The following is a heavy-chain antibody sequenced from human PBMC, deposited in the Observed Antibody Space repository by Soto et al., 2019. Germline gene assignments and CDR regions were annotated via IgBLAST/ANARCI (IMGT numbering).Heavy chain of an antibody. CDR2: IYYSGST. D-gene: IGHD2-15*01. CDR1: GGSFSSGGYY. J-gene: IGHJ4*02. Sequence: SETLSLTCAVYGGSFSSGGYYWSWIRQHPGKGLEWIGYIYYSGSTYYNPSLKSRVTISVDTSKNQFSLKLSSVTAADTAVYYCPRDHCSGGSCYSGFDYWGQGTLVTVS. V-gene: IGHV4-31*11. CDR3: PRDHCSGGSCYSGFDY.